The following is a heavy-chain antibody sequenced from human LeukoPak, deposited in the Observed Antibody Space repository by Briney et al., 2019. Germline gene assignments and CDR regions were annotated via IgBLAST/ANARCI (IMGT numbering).Heavy chain of an antibody. CDR2: INHSGST. CDR3: ARASYYYGSGSSPFDY. CDR1: GGSFSGYY. D-gene: IGHD3-10*01. J-gene: IGHJ4*02. V-gene: IGHV4-34*01. Sequence: SETLSLTCAVYGGSFSGYYWSWIRQPPGKGLEWIGEINHSGSTNYNPSLKSRVTISVDTSKNQFSLKLSSVTAADTAVYYCARASYYYGSGSSPFDYWGQGTLVTVSS.